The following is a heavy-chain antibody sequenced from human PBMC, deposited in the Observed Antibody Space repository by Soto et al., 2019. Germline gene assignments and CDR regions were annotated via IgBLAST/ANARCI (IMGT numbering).Heavy chain of an antibody. CDR3: AIPVAGTVTFDY. CDR2: INPNSGDT. CDR1: GYTFTGYY. J-gene: IGHJ4*02. V-gene: IGHV1-2*02. Sequence: ASVKVSCKASGYTFTGYYIHWVRQAPRQGLEWMGWINPNSGDTNYAQKFRGRVTMTRDTSISTVYLELSRLRSDDTAVYYCAIPVAGTVTFDYWGQGTLVTVSS. D-gene: IGHD6-19*01.